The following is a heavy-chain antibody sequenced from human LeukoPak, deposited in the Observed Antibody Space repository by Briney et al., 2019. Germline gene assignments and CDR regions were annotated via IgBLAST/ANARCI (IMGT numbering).Heavy chain of an antibody. CDR3: AKSPVSSCRGSFCYPFDY. CDR1: GFTFSSDW. J-gene: IGHJ4*02. Sequence: PGGSLRLSCAASGFTFSSDWMSWVRQAPGKRLEWVANIKPDGSENYYLDSVKGRFTTSRDNAKNLFYLQMNNLRAEDTAVYFCAKSPVSSCRGSFCYPFDYWGQGNLVTVSS. V-gene: IGHV3-7*03. CDR2: IKPDGSEN. D-gene: IGHD2-15*01.